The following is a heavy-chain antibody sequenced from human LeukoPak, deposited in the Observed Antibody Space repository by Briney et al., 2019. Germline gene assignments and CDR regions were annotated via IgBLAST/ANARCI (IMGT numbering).Heavy chain of an antibody. D-gene: IGHD6-13*01. CDR2: IYYSGST. CDR3: ARHGDNSSWYVAY. V-gene: IGHV4-39*01. Sequence: PSETLSLTCTVSGGSISRNNYYWGWIRQPPGKGLEWIGSIYYSGSTYYNPSLKSRVTISVDTSKNQFSLKLSSVTAADTAVYYRARHGDNSSWYVAYWGQGTLVTVSS. CDR1: GGSISRNNYY. J-gene: IGHJ4*02.